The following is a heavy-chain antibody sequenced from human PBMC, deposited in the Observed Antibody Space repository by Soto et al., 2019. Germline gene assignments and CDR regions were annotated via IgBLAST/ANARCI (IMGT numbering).Heavy chain of an antibody. CDR2: INAGNGNT. D-gene: IGHD3-3*01. CDR1: GYTFTSYA. J-gene: IGHJ6*02. Sequence: QVQLVQSGAEEKKPGASVKVSCKASGYTFTSYAMHWVRQAPGQRLEWMGWINAGNGNTKYPQKFQGRVTITRDTAASTAYMKLSSLRSEDTAVYYCARGYDFWGGMDVWGQGTAVTVSS. V-gene: IGHV1-3*05. CDR3: ARGYDFWGGMDV.